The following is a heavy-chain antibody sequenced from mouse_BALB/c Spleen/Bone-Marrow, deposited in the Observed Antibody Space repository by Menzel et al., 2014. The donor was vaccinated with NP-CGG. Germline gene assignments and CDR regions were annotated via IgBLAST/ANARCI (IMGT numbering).Heavy chain of an antibody. Sequence: EVKLQESGAELVKPGASVKLSCTASGFSIKDTYMHWVKQRPEQGLEWIGRIDPANGNTKYDPKFQGKATITADTSSNTAYLQLSSLTSEDTAVYYCAMYYYGSSLFAYWGQGTLVTVSA. D-gene: IGHD1-1*01. V-gene: IGHV14-3*02. CDR3: AMYYYGSSLFAY. CDR2: IDPANGNT. J-gene: IGHJ3*01. CDR1: GFSIKDTY.